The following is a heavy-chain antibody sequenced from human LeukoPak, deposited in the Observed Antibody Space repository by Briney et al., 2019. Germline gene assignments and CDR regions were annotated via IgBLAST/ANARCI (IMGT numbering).Heavy chain of an antibody. V-gene: IGHV4-34*01. CDR3: ARGRGYSYGYRGDYYGMDV. CDR2: INHSGST. CDR1: GGSFSGYY. D-gene: IGHD5-18*01. Sequence: PSETLSLTCAVYGGSFSGYYWSRIRQPPGKGLEWIGEINHSGSTNYNPSLKSRVTISVDTSKNQFSLKLSSVTAADTAVYYCARGRGYSYGYRGDYYGMDVWGQGTTVTVSS. J-gene: IGHJ6*02.